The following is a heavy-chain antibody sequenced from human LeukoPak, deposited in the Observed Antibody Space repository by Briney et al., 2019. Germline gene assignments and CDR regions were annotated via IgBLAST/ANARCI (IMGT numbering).Heavy chain of an antibody. Sequence: ASVKVSCKASGYSFTSNYIHWVRQAPGQGLEWMGWISGYNGNTNYAQKFQGRVTMITDTSTSTADMELRSLTSDDTAVYYCARGSNWNDAIDYWGQGTLVTVSS. D-gene: IGHD1-1*01. CDR3: ARGSNWNDAIDY. J-gene: IGHJ4*02. CDR2: ISGYNGNT. CDR1: GYSFTSNY. V-gene: IGHV1-18*04.